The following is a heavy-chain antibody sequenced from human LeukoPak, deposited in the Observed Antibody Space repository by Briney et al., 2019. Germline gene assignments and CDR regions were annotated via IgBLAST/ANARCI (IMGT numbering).Heavy chain of an antibody. CDR1: GGSISSFH. Sequence: SEPLSLPRTVSGGSISSFHWGWTRPPPGRGLGGLWYSYYGGSNNYNPPLKSRVTISVDTSKNQSYLKLSSVTGADTAVYYCARHPLGSQDWYFDLWGRGTLVTVSS. J-gene: IGHJ2*01. CDR3: ARHPLGSQDWYFDL. CDR2: SYYGGSN. V-gene: IGHV4-59*08. D-gene: IGHD1-26*01.